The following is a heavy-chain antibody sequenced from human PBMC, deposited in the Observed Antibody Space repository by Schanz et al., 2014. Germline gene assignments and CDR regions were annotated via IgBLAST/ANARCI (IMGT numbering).Heavy chain of an antibody. CDR1: GFTVSKNY. Sequence: EAQLVEPGGGLVQPGGSLRLSCAASGFTVSKNYMSWVRQAPGKGLEWVSRMIGSGSSVFYADSVKGRFTISRDNLKNTVYLQMNSLRAGDTAVYYCAKSKSQLPLFDSWGQGTLVAVSS. D-gene: IGHD2-21*01. CDR3: AKSKSQLPLFDS. V-gene: IGHV3-23*04. J-gene: IGHJ4*02. CDR2: MIGSGSSV.